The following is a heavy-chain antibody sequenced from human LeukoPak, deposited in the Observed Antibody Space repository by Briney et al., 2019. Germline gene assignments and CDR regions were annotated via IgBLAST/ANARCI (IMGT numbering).Heavy chain of an antibody. CDR3: ARHSMNLLVTMIVVVTPGPFDY. D-gene: IGHD3-22*01. V-gene: IGHV4-34*13. J-gene: IGHJ4*02. CDR2: HTGST. Sequence: HTGSTSYSPSLKSRVTISADTSQNQFSLKLSSVTAADTAVYYCARHSMNLLVTMIVVVTPGPFDYWGQGTLVTVSS.